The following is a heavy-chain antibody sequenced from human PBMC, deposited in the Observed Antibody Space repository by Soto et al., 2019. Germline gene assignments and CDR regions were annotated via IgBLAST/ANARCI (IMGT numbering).Heavy chain of an antibody. V-gene: IGHV1-18*01. J-gene: IGHJ4*02. Sequence: QVQLVQSGAEVKKPGASVKVSCKASGYTFTSYGISWVRQAPGQGLEWMGWINAYNGNTNYAQKLQGRVTMTTNTSTSADSIELRSLRSEDTALYDCARDVGYGLIEYLGQGTLVTVSS. CDR3: ARDVGYGLIEY. CDR2: INAYNGNT. D-gene: IGHD5-18*01. CDR1: GYTFTSYG.